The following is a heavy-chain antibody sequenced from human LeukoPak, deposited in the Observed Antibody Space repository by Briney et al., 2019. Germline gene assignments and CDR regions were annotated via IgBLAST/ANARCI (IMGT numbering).Heavy chain of an antibody. Sequence: PSETLSLTCTVSGGSISTYYWSWIRQPPGKGLEWIGYIYYSGSTNYNPSLKSRVTTSVDTSRNQFSLKLSSVTAADTAVYYCARDTGTVVDYWGQGTLVTVSS. J-gene: IGHJ4*02. CDR2: IYYSGST. CDR3: ARDTGTVVDY. D-gene: IGHD4-23*01. V-gene: IGHV4-59*01. CDR1: GGSISTYY.